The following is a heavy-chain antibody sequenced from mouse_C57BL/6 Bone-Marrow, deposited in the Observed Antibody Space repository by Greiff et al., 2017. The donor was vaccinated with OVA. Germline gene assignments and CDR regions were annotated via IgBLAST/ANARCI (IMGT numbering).Heavy chain of an antibody. D-gene: IGHD1-1*02. J-gene: IGHJ3*01. CDR1: GFTFSSYA. Sequence: EVMLVESGGGLVKPGGSLKLSCAASGFTFSSYAMSWVRQTPEKRLEWVATISDGGSYTYYPDNVKGRFTISRDNAKNNLYLQMSHLKSEDTAMYYCAGGGGAWFAYWGQGTLVTVSA. CDR3: AGGGGAWFAY. V-gene: IGHV5-4*03. CDR2: ISDGGSYT.